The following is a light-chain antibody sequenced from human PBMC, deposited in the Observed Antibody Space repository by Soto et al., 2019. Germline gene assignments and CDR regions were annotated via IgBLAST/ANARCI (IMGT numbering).Light chain of an antibody. CDR1: QSVLYSNNKNY. V-gene: IGKV4-1*01. CDR2: WAS. Sequence: DIVMTQSPDSLAVSLGERATINCKSSQSVLYSNNKNYLVWYQQKPGQPPKLLIYWASTRESGVPDRFSGSGSGTDFTLTISSLQAEDVAVYYCEQYYNTPLTFGGGTKVDIK. CDR3: EQYYNTPLT. J-gene: IGKJ4*01.